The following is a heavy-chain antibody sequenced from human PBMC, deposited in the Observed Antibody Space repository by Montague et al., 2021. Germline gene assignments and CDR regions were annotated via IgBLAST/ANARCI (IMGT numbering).Heavy chain of an antibody. CDR2: ISHDGSNR. CDR1: GFTFSTFP. J-gene: IGHJ5*02. D-gene: IGHD3-22*01. Sequence: SLRLSCAASGFTFSTFPMHWVRQAPGKGLEWVALISHDGSNRYYADSVRGRLTVSRDNSKNTLYLQTSSLRADDTAVYYCARWRVYYDSSGYAAWGRGTLVTVSS. V-gene: IGHV3-30-3*01. CDR3: ARWRVYYDSSGYAA.